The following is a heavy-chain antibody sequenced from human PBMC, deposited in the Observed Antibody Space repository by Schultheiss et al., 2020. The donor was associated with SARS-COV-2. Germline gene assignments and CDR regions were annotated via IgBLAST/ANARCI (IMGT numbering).Heavy chain of an antibody. CDR3: ARARRGGSSAAFYYGMDV. D-gene: IGHD2-15*01. J-gene: IGHJ6*02. CDR2: IYYTGST. CDR1: GGSISSYY. Sequence: SETLSLTCTVSGGSISSYYWGWIRQPPGKGLEWIGYIYYTGSTNYNPSLKSRVTISVDTSKNQFSLKLSSVTAADTAVYYCARARRGGSSAAFYYGMDVWGQGTTVTVSS. V-gene: IGHV4-59*01.